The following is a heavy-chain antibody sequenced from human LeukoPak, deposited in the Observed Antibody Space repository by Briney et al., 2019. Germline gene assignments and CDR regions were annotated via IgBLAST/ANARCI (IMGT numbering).Heavy chain of an antibody. Sequence: NPSETLSLTCTVSGGSISGYYWSWIRQPPGKGLEWIGEINHSGSTNYNPSLKSRVTISVDTSKNQFSLKLSSVTAADTAVYYCARRRTGRIAADMDVWGKGTTVTVSS. D-gene: IGHD6-13*01. CDR2: INHSGST. CDR1: GGSISGYY. V-gene: IGHV4-34*01. CDR3: ARRRTGRIAADMDV. J-gene: IGHJ6*03.